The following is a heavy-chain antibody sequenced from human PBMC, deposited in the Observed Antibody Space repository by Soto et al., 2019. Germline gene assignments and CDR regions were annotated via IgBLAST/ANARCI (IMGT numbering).Heavy chain of an antibody. D-gene: IGHD2-15*01. CDR2: ISGSGGST. Sequence: EVQLLESGGGLVQPGGSLRLSCAASGFTFSSYAMRWVRQAPGKGLVWVSAISGSGGSTYYADSVKGRFTISRDNSTNTLYLQMNSLRAEDTAVYYCAKAHCSDGSCYILISYYYSMEVCGKGTKVTVSS. J-gene: IGHJ6*03. CDR3: AKAHCSDGSCYILISYYYSMEV. CDR1: GFTFSSYA. V-gene: IGHV3-23*01.